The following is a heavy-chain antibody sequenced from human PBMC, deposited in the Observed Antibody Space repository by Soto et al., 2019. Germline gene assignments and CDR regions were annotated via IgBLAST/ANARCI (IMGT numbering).Heavy chain of an antibody. CDR3: ARAYYDSSGFMPYYYYYYGMDV. V-gene: IGHV3-33*01. CDR1: GFTFSSYG. CDR2: IWYDGSNK. D-gene: IGHD3-22*01. Sequence: QVQLVESGGGVVQPGRSLRLSCAASGFTFSSYGMHWVRQAPGKGLEWVAVIWYDGSNKYYADSVKGRFTISRDNSKNTLYQQMNSLRAEDTAVYYCARAYYDSSGFMPYYYYYYGMDVWGQGTTVTVSS. J-gene: IGHJ6*02.